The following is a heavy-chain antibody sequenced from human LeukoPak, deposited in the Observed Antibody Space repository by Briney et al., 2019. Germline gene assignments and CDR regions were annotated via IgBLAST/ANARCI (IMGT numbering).Heavy chain of an antibody. J-gene: IGHJ2*01. Sequence: GGSLRLSCAASGFTLRSNGRTGAGQAQGKGGGGGANIKQDGSEKYYVDSVKGRFTISRDNAKNSLYLQMNSLRAEDTAVYYCARRFRGLDWYFDLWGRGTLVTVSS. CDR3: ARRFRGLDWYFDL. CDR1: GFTLRSNG. V-gene: IGHV3-7*03. CDR2: IKQDGSEK. D-gene: IGHD3-16*01.